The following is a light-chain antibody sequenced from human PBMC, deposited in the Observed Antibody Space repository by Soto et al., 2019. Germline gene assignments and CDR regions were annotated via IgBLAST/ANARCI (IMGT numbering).Light chain of an antibody. Sequence: DIQMTQSPSTLSASVGDRVTITCRASQSISSWLAWYQQKPGKAPKLLIYDASSLESGVPSRFSGSGSGTEFTLTISSLQPEDFATYSCQQYNSYSEAFGQGTKVDIK. CDR2: DAS. CDR1: QSISSW. CDR3: QQYNSYSEA. J-gene: IGKJ1*01. V-gene: IGKV1-5*01.